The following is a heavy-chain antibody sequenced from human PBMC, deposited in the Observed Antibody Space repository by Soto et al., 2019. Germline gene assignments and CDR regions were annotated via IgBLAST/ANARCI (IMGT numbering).Heavy chain of an antibody. V-gene: IGHV3-11*01. D-gene: IGHD2-15*01. CDR3: TRLRCSGSNCFFDY. CDR2: IDTSGTKI. Sequence: GGSLRLSCAASGYTFSDYYMSWIRQAPGKGLEWISYIDTSGTKIYYADSVKGRFTITRDNAKNSLYLEMNSLRDEDTAVYYCTRLRCSGSNCFFDYWGQGTLVTVSS. CDR1: GYTFSDYY. J-gene: IGHJ4*03.